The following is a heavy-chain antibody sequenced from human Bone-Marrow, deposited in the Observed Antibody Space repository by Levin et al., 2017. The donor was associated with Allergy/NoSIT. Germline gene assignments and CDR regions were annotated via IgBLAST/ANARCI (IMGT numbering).Heavy chain of an antibody. CDR2: IKQDGSEK. D-gene: IGHD2-2*02. Sequence: GESLKISCAASGFTFSSYWMSWVRQAPGKGLEWVANIKQDGSEKYYVDSVKGRFTISRDNAKNSLYLQMNSLRAEDTAVYYCARDGPSLYVWGKGTTVTVSS. J-gene: IGHJ6*04. CDR1: GFTFSSYW. CDR3: ARDGPSLYV. V-gene: IGHV3-7*03.